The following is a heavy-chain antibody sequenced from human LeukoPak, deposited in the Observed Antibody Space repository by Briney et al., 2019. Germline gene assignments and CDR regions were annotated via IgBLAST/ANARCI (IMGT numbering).Heavy chain of an antibody. CDR3: ARDYFGDAFDI. CDR2: INAGNGNT. D-gene: IGHD2/OR15-2a*01. V-gene: IGHV1-3*01. Sequence: ASVKVSCKASGYAFTSYAMHWVRQAPGQRLEWMGWINAGNGNTKYSQKFQGRVTITRDTSASTAYMELSSLRSEDTAVYYCARDYFGDAFDIWGQGTMVTVSS. J-gene: IGHJ3*02. CDR1: GYAFTSYA.